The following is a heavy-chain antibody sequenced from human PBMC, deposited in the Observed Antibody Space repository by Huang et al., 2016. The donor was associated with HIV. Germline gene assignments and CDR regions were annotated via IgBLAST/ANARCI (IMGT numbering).Heavy chain of an antibody. V-gene: IGHV3-74*01. Sequence: EVQLVESGGGLVQPGGSLRLSCAASGFSISSYWMHWVRQAPGQGLVWVSSINSDGSSTSYADSVKCRFTISRDNAKNTLYLQMNSLRAEDTAVYYCARDPRIQSWLNFFDYWGQGTLVSVSS. D-gene: IGHD3-22*01. J-gene: IGHJ4*02. CDR2: INSDGSST. CDR1: GFSISSYW. CDR3: ARDPRIQSWLNFFDY.